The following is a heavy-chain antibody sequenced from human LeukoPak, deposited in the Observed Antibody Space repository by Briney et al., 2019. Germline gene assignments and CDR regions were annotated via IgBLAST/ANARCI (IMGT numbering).Heavy chain of an antibody. CDR3: ARDKASLDY. Sequence: SQTLSLTCAISGDSVSSNSVAWNWIRQSPSRGLEWLGRTYYRSKWYNEYAESVKSRINIKPDTSRNQFSLQLNSVTPEDTAVYYCARDKASLDYWGQGTLVTVSS. CDR2: TYYRSKWYN. J-gene: IGHJ4*02. D-gene: IGHD1-26*01. CDR1: GDSVSSNSVA. V-gene: IGHV6-1*01.